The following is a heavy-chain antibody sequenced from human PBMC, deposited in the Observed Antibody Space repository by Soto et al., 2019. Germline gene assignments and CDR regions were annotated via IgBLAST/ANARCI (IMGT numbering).Heavy chain of an antibody. V-gene: IGHV4-59*08. CDR1: GGSISSYY. J-gene: IGHJ6*03. D-gene: IGHD2-15*01. CDR2: IYYSGST. Sequence: SETLSLTCTVSGGSISSYYWIWIRQPPGKGLEWIGYIYYSGSTNDNPSLKSRVTISVDTSKNQFSLKLSSVTAADTAVYYCARLAATYYYYYYYMDVWGKGTTVTVSS. CDR3: ARLAATYYYYYYYMDV.